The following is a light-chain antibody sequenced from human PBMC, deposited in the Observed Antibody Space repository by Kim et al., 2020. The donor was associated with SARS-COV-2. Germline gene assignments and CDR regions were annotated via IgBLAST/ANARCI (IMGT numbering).Light chain of an antibody. CDR3: QAWDSSNVV. Sequence: SYELTQPPSVSVSPGQTASITCSGDKLGNNYASWYQQKPGQSPVLVIYQDNQRPSGIPERFSGSNSGNTATLAISGTRAMDEADYYCQAWDSSNVVFGGGTQLTVL. V-gene: IGLV3-1*01. CDR1: KLGNNY. J-gene: IGLJ2*01. CDR2: QDN.